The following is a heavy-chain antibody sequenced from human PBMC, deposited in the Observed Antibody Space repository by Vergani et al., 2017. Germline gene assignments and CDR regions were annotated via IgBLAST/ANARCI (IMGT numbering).Heavy chain of an antibody. D-gene: IGHD6-13*01. J-gene: IGHJ3*02. Sequence: QVQLQESGPGLVKPSETLSLTCTVSGGSISSYYWSWIRQPPGKGLEWIGYIYYSGSTNYNPSLKSRVTISVDTSKNQFSLKLSSVTAADTAVYYCARGPIAAAGDHDAFDIWGQGTMVTVSS. CDR2: IYYSGST. CDR3: ARGPIAAAGDHDAFDI. CDR1: GGSISSYY. V-gene: IGHV4-59*01.